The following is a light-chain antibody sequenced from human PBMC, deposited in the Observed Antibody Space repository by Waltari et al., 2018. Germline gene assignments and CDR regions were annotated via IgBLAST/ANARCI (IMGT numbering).Light chain of an antibody. CDR3: QQRSDWPCT. J-gene: IGKJ1*01. V-gene: IGKV3-11*01. CDR1: QSVSSQ. CDR2: DAS. Sequence: ELVLTQCPATLSLSPVERAPLSCRASQSVSSQLAWYQQKPGQAPRLLIYDASDRATGIPGRFSGSGSGTDFTLTISSLEPEDFAVYYCQQRSDWPCTFGQGTRVEIK.